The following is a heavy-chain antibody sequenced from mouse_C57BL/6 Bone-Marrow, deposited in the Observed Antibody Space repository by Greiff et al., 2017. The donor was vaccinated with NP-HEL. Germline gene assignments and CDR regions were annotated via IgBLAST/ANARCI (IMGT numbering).Heavy chain of an antibody. D-gene: IGHD1-1*01. CDR3: ARRRDFYYGSSYNWYFDV. V-gene: IGHV1-80*01. CDR2: IYPGDGDT. Sequence: QVQLKQSGAELVKPGASVKISCKASGYAFSSYWMNWVKQRPGKGLEWIGQIYPGDGDTNYNGKFKGKATLTADKSSSTAYMQLSSLTSEDSAVYFCARRRDFYYGSSYNWYFDVWGTGTTVTVSS. J-gene: IGHJ1*03. CDR1: GYAFSSYW.